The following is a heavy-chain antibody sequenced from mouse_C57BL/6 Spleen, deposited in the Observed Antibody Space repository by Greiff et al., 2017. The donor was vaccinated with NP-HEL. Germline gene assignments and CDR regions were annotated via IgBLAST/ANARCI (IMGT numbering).Heavy chain of an antibody. CDR1: GYTFTSYW. Sequence: VQLQQPGAELVMPGASVKLSCKASGYTFTSYWMHWVKQRPGQGLEWIGEIDPSDSYTNYNQKFRGKSTLTVDKSSSTAYMQLSSLTSEDSAVYYCARRDYYGSSYLDYWGQGTTLTVSS. CDR2: IDPSDSYT. CDR3: ARRDYYGSSYLDY. V-gene: IGHV1-69*01. D-gene: IGHD1-1*01. J-gene: IGHJ2*01.